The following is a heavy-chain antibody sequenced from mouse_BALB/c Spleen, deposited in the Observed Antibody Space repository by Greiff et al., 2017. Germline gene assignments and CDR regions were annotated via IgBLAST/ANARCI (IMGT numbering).Heavy chain of an antibody. CDR1: GYTFTSYY. CDR2: INPSNGGT. Sequence: VKLVESGAELVKPGASVKLSCKASGYTFTSYYMYWVKQRPGQGLEWIGEINPSNGGTNFNEKFKSKATLTVDKSSSTAYMQLSSLTSEDSAVYYCTRSVYSPYFDYWGQGTTLTVSS. CDR3: TRSVYSPYFDY. D-gene: IGHD2-1*01. J-gene: IGHJ2*01. V-gene: IGHV1S81*02.